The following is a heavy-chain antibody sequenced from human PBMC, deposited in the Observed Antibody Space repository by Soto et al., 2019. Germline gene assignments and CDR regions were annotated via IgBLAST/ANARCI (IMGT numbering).Heavy chain of an antibody. D-gene: IGHD3-16*02. CDR3: ARRVINDYVWGSYRSSSPLDY. CDR2: INHSGST. J-gene: IGHJ4*02. V-gene: IGHV4-34*01. CDR1: GGSFSGYY. Sequence: SETLSLTCAVYGGSFSGYYWSWIRQPPGKGLEWIGEINHSGSTNYNPSLKSRVTISVDTSKNQFSLKLSSVTAADTAVYYCARRVINDYVWGSYRSSSPLDYWGQGTLVTVSS.